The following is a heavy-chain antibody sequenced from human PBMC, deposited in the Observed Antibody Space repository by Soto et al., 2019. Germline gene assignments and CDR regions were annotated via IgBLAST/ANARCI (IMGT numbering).Heavy chain of an antibody. CDR2: IIDGGGST. D-gene: IGHD1-1*01. V-gene: IGHV3-23*01. CDR3: AKTSPIGTAWSVDF. CDR1: GFTFGSYA. Sequence: EVQLLESGGGLEKPGGSLRLSLAASGFTFGSYAMNWVRQAPGKGLEWVSSIIDGGGSTYHADSVRVRFTISRDNSKNTLYLQMNSLRAEDTAFYYCAKTSPIGTAWSVDFWGQGTLVTVSS. J-gene: IGHJ4*02.